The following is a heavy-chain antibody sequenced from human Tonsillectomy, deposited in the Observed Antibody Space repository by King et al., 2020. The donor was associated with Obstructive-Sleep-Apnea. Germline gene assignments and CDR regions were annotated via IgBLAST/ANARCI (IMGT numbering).Heavy chain of an antibody. J-gene: IGHJ6*02. D-gene: IGHD5-24*01. CDR1: GGSISSTNW. V-gene: IGHV4-4*02. CDR3: ARVTWRPYYYGMDV. Sequence: QVQLQESGPGLVKPSGTLSLTCAVSGGSISSTNWWSWVRQPPGKGLRWIGEIHHSGSTNYNPSLKSRVTISVDKSKNQFSLKLNSVTAADTAVYYFARVTWRPYYYGMDVWGQGTTVTVSS. CDR2: IHHSGST.